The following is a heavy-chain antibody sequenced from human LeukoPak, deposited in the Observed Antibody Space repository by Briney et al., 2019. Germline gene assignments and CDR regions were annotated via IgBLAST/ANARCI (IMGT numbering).Heavy chain of an antibody. Sequence: ASVKLSCKTSGGTFTNSAISWVRQAPGQGLEWLGGIMPLFGTAGYAQKFQGRVTITKDESTRTVYLELTSLTSDDTAVYYCARDVHGDYGSGWFDPWGQGTLVSVSS. J-gene: IGHJ5*02. V-gene: IGHV1-69*05. CDR3: ARDVHGDYGSGWFDP. CDR1: GGTFTNSA. CDR2: IMPLFGTA. D-gene: IGHD4-17*01.